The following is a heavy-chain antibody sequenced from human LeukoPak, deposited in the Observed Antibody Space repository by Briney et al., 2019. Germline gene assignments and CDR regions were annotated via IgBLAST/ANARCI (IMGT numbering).Heavy chain of an antibody. D-gene: IGHD6-19*01. V-gene: IGHV4-39*01. CDR2: IYYSGST. Sequence: SESLSLTCTVSGGSISSSSYYWGWIRQPPGKGLEWIGSIYYSGSTYYNPSLKSRVIISVDTSKNQFSLKLSSVPAADTAVYYCARPFSFSSGWYYFDYWVQGTLVTVSS. CDR3: ARPFSFSSGWYYFDY. CDR1: GGSISSSSYY. J-gene: IGHJ4*02.